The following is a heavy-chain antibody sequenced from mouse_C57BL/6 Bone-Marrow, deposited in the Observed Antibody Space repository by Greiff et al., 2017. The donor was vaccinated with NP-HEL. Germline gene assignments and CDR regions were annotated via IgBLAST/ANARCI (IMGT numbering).Heavy chain of an antibody. D-gene: IGHD2-3*01. CDR1: GYSFPGYY. Sequence: VQLQQSGPELVKPGASVQISCKASGYSFPGYYMNWVKQSPEKSLEWIGEINPSTGGTTSNQQFKATATLTVDKSSSTAYMQRKSLTSEDSAVYYCARGDDGYPFDYWGQGSTLTVSS. J-gene: IGHJ2*01. V-gene: IGHV1-42*01. CDR2: INPSTGGT. CDR3: ARGDDGYPFDY.